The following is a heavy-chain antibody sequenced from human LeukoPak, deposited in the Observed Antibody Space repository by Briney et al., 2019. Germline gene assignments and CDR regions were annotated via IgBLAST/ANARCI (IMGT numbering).Heavy chain of an antibody. Sequence: SKTLSLTCTVSGYSISSGYYWRWIRQPAGKGLEWIGRIYTSGSTNYNPSLKSRVTMSVDTSKNQFSLKLSSVTAADTAVYYCARYTTYYYGSGSYYNPGYMDVWGKGTTVTVSS. V-gene: IGHV4-4*07. CDR3: ARYTTYYYGSGSYYNPGYMDV. CDR2: IYTSGST. J-gene: IGHJ6*03. CDR1: GYSISSGYY. D-gene: IGHD3-10*01.